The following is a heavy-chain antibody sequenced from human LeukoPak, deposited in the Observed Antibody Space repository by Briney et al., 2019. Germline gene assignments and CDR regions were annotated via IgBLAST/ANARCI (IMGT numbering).Heavy chain of an antibody. V-gene: IGHV4-61*02. J-gene: IGHJ6*03. CDR2: IYTSGST. CDR1: GGSISSGSYY. CDR3: ARDRIAAALDYYMDV. Sequence: SGTLSLTCTVSGGSISSGSYYWSWIRQPAGKGLEWIGRIYTSGSTNYNPSLKSRVTISVDTSKNQFSLKLSSVTAADTAVHYCARDRIAAALDYYMDVWGKGTTVTVSS. D-gene: IGHD6-13*01.